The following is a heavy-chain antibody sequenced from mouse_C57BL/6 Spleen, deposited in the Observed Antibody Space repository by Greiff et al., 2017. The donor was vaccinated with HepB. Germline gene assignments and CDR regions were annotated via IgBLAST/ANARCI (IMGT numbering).Heavy chain of an antibody. CDR2: IDPETGGT. D-gene: IGHD2-4*01. CDR3: TRLGLRSWFAY. V-gene: IGHV1-15*01. Sequence: VQLQQSGAELVRPGASVTLSCKALGYTFTDYEMHWVKQTPVHGLEWIGAIDPETGGTAYNQKFKGKAILTADKSSSTAYMELRSLTSEDSAVYYCTRLGLRSWFAYWGQGTLVTVSA. CDR1: GYTFTDYE. J-gene: IGHJ3*01.